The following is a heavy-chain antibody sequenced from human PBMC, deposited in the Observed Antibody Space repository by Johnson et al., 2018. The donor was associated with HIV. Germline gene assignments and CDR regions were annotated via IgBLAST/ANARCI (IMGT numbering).Heavy chain of an antibody. CDR2: ISWNSGSI. Sequence: QLVESGGGVVQPGRSLRLSCAASGFSFGTYAMHWVRQAPGKGLEWVSGISWNSGSIGYADSVKGRFTISRDNAKNSLYLQMNSLRAEDTALYYCAKDLALSGYLDAFDIWGQGTMVTVSS. J-gene: IGHJ3*02. CDR3: AKDLALSGYLDAFDI. CDR1: GFSFGTYA. D-gene: IGHD3-22*01. V-gene: IGHV3-9*01.